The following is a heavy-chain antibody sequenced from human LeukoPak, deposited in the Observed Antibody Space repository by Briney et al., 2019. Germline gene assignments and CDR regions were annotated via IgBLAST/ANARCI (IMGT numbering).Heavy chain of an antibody. D-gene: IGHD6-6*01. CDR1: GGSISSYY. Sequence: SETLSLTCTVSGGSISSYYWNWVRQPPGKGLEWIGYVYYTADTNYNPSLSFRVTMSVDRSKNQFSLRLSSVTAADTAVYYCERGWQINSSGGFVDPWGQGTLVTVSS. CDR3: ERGWQINSSGGFVDP. CDR2: VYYTADT. J-gene: IGHJ5*02. V-gene: IGHV4-59*08.